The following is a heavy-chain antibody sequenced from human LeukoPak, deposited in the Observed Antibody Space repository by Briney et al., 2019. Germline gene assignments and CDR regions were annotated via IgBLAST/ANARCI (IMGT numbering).Heavy chain of an antibody. CDR1: GFSFSDAW. CDR3: TTAFANGVCYT. CDR2: IKSKTDGGTT. J-gene: IGHJ4*02. Sequence: PGGSLRLSCAASGFSFSDAWMTWVRQAPEKGLEWVGRIKSKTDGGTTDYAAPVKGRFTISRDDSKNTLYLQMNSLKTEDTAVYYCTTAFANGVCYTWGQGTLVTVSS. D-gene: IGHD2-8*01. V-gene: IGHV3-15*01.